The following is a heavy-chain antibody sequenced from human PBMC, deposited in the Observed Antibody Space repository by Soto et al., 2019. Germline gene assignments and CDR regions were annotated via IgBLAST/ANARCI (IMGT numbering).Heavy chain of an antibody. CDR2: INPNSGGT. J-gene: IGHJ6*02. CDR1: GYTFTGYY. D-gene: IGHD4-4*01. V-gene: IGHV1-2*02. Sequence: EASVKLSLKGAGYTFTGYYMHWLRQAPRQGLEWMGWINPNSGGTNYAQRFQGRVTMTRDTSISTAYMELSRRRSDDTDVYYCARGTVTRRIYYYSGMAVRGQGTTVTVSS. CDR3: ARGTVTRRIYYYSGMAV.